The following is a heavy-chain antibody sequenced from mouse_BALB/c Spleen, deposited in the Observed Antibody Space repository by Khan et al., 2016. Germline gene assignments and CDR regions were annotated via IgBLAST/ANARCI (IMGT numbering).Heavy chain of an antibody. CDR3: ARDRYDRYYFDY. CDR2: INTHSGVP. V-gene: IGHV9-4*02. Sequence: QIQLVQSGPELKKPGETVRISCKATGYTFTTAGMQWVQKIPGKGLKWIGWINTHSGVPKYAEDFKGRFAFSLETSVTTAYLQLSNLKNDETATFFCARDRYDRYYFDYWGKGTTLSVST. CDR1: GYTFTTAG. D-gene: IGHD2-14*01. J-gene: IGHJ2*01.